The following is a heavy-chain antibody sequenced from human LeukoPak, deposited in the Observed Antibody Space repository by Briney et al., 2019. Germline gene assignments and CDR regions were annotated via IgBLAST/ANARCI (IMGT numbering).Heavy chain of an antibody. D-gene: IGHD1-1*01. V-gene: IGHV3-30*03. CDR3: AGGRMRTDFDY. CDR1: GFTFSNAW. CDR2: ISYDGSNK. Sequence: AGGSLRLSCAASGFTFSNAWMSWVRQAPGKGLEWVAVISYDGSNKYYADSVKGRFTISRDNSKNTLYLQMNSLRPEDTAVYYCAGGRMRTDFDYWGQGTLVTVSS. J-gene: IGHJ4*02.